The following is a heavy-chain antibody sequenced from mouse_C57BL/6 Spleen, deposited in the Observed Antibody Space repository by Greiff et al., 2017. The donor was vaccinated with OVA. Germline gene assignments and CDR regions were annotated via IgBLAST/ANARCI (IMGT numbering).Heavy chain of an antibody. J-gene: IGHJ2*01. CDR2: INPGSGGT. CDR1: GYAFTNYL. Sequence: QVQLKESGAELVRPGTSVKVSCKASGYAFTNYLIEWVKQRPGQGLEWIGVINPGSGGTNYNEKFKGKATLTADKSSSTAYMQLSSLTSEDSAVYFCGRGYFDYWGQGTTLTVSS. CDR3: GRGYFDY. V-gene: IGHV1-54*01.